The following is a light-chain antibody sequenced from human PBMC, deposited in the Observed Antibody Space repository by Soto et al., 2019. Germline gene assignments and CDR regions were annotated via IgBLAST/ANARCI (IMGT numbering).Light chain of an antibody. CDR1: QSLLHSNGYNY. J-gene: IGKJ3*01. CDR3: MQALETPPT. CDR2: LGS. Sequence: EIVLTQSPLSLPVTPGEPASISCRSSQSLLHSNGYNYLDWYVLKAGQSPQLLIYLGSYRASGVPDRFSGSGSGTYFTLKISRVEAEDVGVYYCMQALETPPTFGPGTMVDIK. V-gene: IGKV2-28*01.